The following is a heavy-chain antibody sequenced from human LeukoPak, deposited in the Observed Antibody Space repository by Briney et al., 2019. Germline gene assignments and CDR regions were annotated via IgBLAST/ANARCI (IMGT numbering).Heavy chain of an antibody. CDR2: MDPSDCYT. D-gene: IGHD6-13*01. CDR3: ARQQKY. Sequence: LGESLNISCKGSGYSCTSYWFSWVRQMPRKSLEWMGRMDPSDCYTKYSPSFQGHVSISVDRSISTASLQWSTLNASDTAMYYCARQQKYWGQGTLVTVSS. CDR1: GYSCTSYW. J-gene: IGHJ4*02. V-gene: IGHV5-10-1*01.